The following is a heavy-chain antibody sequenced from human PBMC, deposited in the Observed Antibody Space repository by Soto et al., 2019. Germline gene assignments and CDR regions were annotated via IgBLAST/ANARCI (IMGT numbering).Heavy chain of an antibody. D-gene: IGHD3-22*01. J-gene: IGHJ4*02. CDR1: GGSISNYY. CDR2: TYYSGSI. CDR3: ARPNSIGYYFDY. Sequence: QVQLQESGPGLVEPSETLSLTCTVSGGSISNYYWTWIRHPPGKGLDRIGHTYYSGSINYNPSLKSRVTISVDTSKNQFSLTLSSVPSADTAVYYCARPNSIGYYFDYWGQGTLVTVSS. V-gene: IGHV4-59*08.